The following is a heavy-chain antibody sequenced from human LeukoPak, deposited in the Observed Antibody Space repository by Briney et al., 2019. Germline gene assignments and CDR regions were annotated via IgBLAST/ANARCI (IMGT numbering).Heavy chain of an antibody. Sequence: GGSLRLSCSASGFTFSSYPMHWVRQAPGKGLEYVSRISTNGGSTHYADSVKGRFTISRDNSKNTVYLQMNSLRAEDTAVYYCAKDREGTTFDNWGQGTLVTVSS. CDR1: GFTFSSYP. J-gene: IGHJ4*02. CDR3: AKDREGTTFDN. D-gene: IGHD1-7*01. CDR2: ISTNGGST. V-gene: IGHV3-64*04.